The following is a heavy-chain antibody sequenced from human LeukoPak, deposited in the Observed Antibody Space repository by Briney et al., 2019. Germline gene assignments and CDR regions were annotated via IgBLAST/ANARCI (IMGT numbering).Heavy chain of an antibody. J-gene: IGHJ3*02. CDR2: IYYSGST. V-gene: IGHV4-30-4*08. CDR1: GGSISSGDYY. CDR3: APMGGSSGAFDI. D-gene: IGHD1-26*01. Sequence: PSQTLSLTCTISGGSISSGDYYWSWIRQPPGKGLEWIGYIYYSGSTYCNPSLKSRVTISVDTSKNQFSLKLSSVTAADTAVYYCAPMGGSSGAFDIWGQGTMVTVSS.